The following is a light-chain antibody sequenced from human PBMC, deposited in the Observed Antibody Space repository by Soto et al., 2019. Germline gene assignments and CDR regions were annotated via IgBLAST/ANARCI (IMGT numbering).Light chain of an antibody. CDR2: GAS. J-gene: IGKJ2*01. V-gene: IGKV3-20*01. CDR1: QSVSSSY. CDR3: QQYGSSPNT. Sequence: EIVLTQSPGTLSLSPGERATLSCRASQSVSSSYLAWYQQKPGQAPRLLIYGASSRATGIPDRFSGSGSGTDFTLTISRLEPEDFALYYCQQYGSSPNTFGQGTKLESK.